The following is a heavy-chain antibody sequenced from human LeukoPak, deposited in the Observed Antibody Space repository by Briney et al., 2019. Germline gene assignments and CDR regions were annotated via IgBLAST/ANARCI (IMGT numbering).Heavy chain of an antibody. CDR2: INHSGST. J-gene: IGHJ4*02. V-gene: IGHV4-34*01. CDR3: ARQWLVSPLFDY. D-gene: IGHD6-19*01. Sequence: SETLSLTCAVYGGSFSGYYWSWIRQPPGKGLEWIGEINHSGSTNYNPSLRSRVTVSVHTSKNQLSLKLSSVIAADTAVYYCARQWLVSPLFDYWGQGTLVTVSP. CDR1: GGSFSGYY.